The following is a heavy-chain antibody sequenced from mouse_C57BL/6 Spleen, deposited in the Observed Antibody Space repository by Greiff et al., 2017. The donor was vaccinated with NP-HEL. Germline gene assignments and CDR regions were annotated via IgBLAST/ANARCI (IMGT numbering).Heavy chain of an antibody. Sequence: EVKLQESGPELVKPGASVKMSCKASGYTFTDYNMHWVKQSHGKSLEWIGYINPNNGGTSYNQKFKGKATLTVNKSSSTAYMELRSLTSEDSAVYYCARWMAYDGYYGFAYWGQGTLVSVSA. CDR1: GYTFTDYN. CDR2: INPNNGGT. D-gene: IGHD2-3*01. V-gene: IGHV1-22*01. J-gene: IGHJ3*01. CDR3: ARWMAYDGYYGFAY.